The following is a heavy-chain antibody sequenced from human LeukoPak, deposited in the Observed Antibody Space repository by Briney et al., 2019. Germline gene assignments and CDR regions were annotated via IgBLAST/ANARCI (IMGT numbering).Heavy chain of an antibody. CDR2: IYYSGST. CDR1: GGSISSYY. Sequence: PSETLSLTCTVSGGSISSYYWSWIRQPPGKGLEWIGYIYYSGSTNYNPSLKSRVTISVDTSKNQFSLKLSSVTAADTAVYHCARLLPGDYYYMDVWGKGTTVTVSS. V-gene: IGHV4-59*01. CDR3: ARLLPGDYYYMDV. D-gene: IGHD3-22*01. J-gene: IGHJ6*03.